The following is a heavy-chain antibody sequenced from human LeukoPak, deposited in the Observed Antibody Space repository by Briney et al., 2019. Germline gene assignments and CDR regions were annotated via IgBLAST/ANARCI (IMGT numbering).Heavy chain of an antibody. CDR2: ISWNSGSI. Sequence: SLRLSCAASGFTFDDYATHWVRQAPGKGLEWVSGISWNSGSIGYADSVKGRFTISRDNAKNSLYLQMNSLRGEDMALYCCAKDMSVGAARGMDVWGKGTMVTVSS. CDR3: AKDMSVGAARGMDV. V-gene: IGHV3-9*03. D-gene: IGHD6-6*01. J-gene: IGHJ6*03. CDR1: GFTFDDYA.